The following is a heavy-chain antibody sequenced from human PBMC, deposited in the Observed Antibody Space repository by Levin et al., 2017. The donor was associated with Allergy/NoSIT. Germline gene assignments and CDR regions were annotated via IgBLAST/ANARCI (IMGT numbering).Heavy chain of an antibody. CDR1: GFTFSSYA. Sequence: GGSLRLSCAASGFTFSSYAMSWVRQAPGKGLEWVSAISGSGGSTYYADSVKGRFTISRDNSKNTLYLQMNSLRAEDTAVYYCAKSERYSSSWTVDYWGQGTLVTVSS. CDR3: AKSERYSSSWTVDY. CDR2: ISGSGGST. J-gene: IGHJ4*02. D-gene: IGHD6-13*01. V-gene: IGHV3-23*01.